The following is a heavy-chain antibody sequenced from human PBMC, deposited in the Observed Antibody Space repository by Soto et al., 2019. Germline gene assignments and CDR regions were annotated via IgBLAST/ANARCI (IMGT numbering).Heavy chain of an antibody. V-gene: IGHV1-8*01. CDR2: MNPNSGNT. D-gene: IGHD6-13*01. Sequence: QVQLVQSGAEVKKPGASVKVSCKASGYTFTSYDINWVRQATGQGLEWMGWMNPNSGNTGYAQKFQGRVTMPRNTSISTAYMELSSLRSEDTAVYYCASGIAAAGGDAFDIWGQGTMVTVSS. CDR3: ASGIAAAGGDAFDI. J-gene: IGHJ3*02. CDR1: GYTFTSYD.